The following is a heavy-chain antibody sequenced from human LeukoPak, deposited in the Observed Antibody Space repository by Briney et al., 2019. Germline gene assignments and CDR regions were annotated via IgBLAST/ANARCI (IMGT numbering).Heavy chain of an antibody. Sequence: GASVKVSCKASGYTFTGYYMHWVRQAPGQGLGWMGWINPNSGGTNYAQKFQGRVTMTRDTSISTAYMELSRLRSDDTAVYYCARDLSDGYNFFLLFDYWGQGTLVTVSS. CDR3: ARDLSDGYNFFLLFDY. CDR1: GYTFTGYY. CDR2: INPNSGGT. V-gene: IGHV1-2*02. D-gene: IGHD5-12*01. J-gene: IGHJ4*02.